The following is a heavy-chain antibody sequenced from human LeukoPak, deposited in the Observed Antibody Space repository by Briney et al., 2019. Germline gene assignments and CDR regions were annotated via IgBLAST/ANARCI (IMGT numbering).Heavy chain of an antibody. CDR1: GGSISSSSYY. CDR2: IYYSGST. D-gene: IGHD5/OR15-5a*01. J-gene: IGHJ3*02. CDR3: ARVSLRTDAFDI. Sequence: PSETLSLTCTVSGGSISSSSYYWGWIRQPPGKGLEWIGSIYYSGSTNYNPSLKSRVTISVDTSKNQFSLKLSSVTAADTAVYYCARVSLRTDAFDIWGQGTMVTVSS. V-gene: IGHV4-39*07.